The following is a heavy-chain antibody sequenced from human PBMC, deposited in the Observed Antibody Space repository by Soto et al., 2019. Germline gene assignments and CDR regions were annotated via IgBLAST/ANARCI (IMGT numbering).Heavy chain of an antibody. CDR2: ISAYNGNT. V-gene: IGHV1-18*01. D-gene: IGHD1-1*01. CDR3: ARDQYAGTRGYYYYYYMDV. CDR1: GYTFTSYG. Sequence: QVQLVQSGAEVKKPGASVKVSCKASGYTFTSYGISWVRQAPGQGLEWMRWISAYNGNTNYAQKLQGRVTMTTDTSTSTAYMELRSLRSDDTAVYYCARDQYAGTRGYYYYYYMDVWGKGTTVTVSS. J-gene: IGHJ6*03.